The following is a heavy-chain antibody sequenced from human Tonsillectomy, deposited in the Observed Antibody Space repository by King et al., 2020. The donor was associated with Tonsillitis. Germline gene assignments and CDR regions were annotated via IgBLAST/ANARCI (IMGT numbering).Heavy chain of an antibody. J-gene: IGHJ4*02. CDR1: GFTFSSYS. Sequence: VQLVESGGGLVQPGGSLRLSCAASGFTFSSYSMNWVRQAPGKGLEWGSYISSSSSTIYYADSVKGRFTISRDNAKNSLYLQMNSLRDEDTAVYYCARDPRDRSGVTLFDYWGQGTLVTVSS. CDR2: ISSSSSTI. D-gene: IGHD3-22*01. CDR3: ARDPRDRSGVTLFDY. V-gene: IGHV3-48*02.